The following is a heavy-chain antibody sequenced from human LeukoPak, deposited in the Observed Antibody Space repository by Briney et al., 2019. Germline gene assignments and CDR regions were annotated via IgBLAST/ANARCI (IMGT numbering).Heavy chain of an antibody. CDR2: ISYSGST. Sequence: SETLSLTCTVSGGSISSYYWSWIRQPPGKGLVWIGYISYSGSTNYNPSLKSRVTISIDTSKNQFSLKLRSVTAADTAIYYCARQGYDILTGYIDAFDIWGQGTMVTVSS. CDR1: GGSISSYY. V-gene: IGHV4-59*08. D-gene: IGHD3-9*01. J-gene: IGHJ3*02. CDR3: ARQGYDILTGYIDAFDI.